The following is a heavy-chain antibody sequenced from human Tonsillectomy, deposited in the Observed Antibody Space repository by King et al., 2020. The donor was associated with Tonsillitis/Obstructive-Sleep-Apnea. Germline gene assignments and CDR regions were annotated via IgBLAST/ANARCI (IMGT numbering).Heavy chain of an antibody. D-gene: IGHD6-13*01. V-gene: IGHV5-51*01. CDR3: ARHGPFNAVGGLAAAGNYYYYYYMDV. Sequence: QLVQSGAEVKKPGESLKISCKGSGYNFTSQWIGWVRQMPGKGPEWMGIIYPGDSETRYSPSFQGQVTISADRSISTAYLQWSSLKASDTAMYYCARHGPFNAVGGLAAAGNYYYYYYMDVWGKGTTVTVSS. CDR2: IYPGDSET. J-gene: IGHJ6*03. CDR1: GYNFTSQW.